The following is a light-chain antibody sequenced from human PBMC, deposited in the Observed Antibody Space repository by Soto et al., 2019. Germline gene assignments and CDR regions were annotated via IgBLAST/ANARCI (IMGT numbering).Light chain of an antibody. V-gene: IGKV1-5*01. J-gene: IGKJ1*01. Sequence: DIQMTQSPSSLSASVGDRLTITCRASQSISSWLAWYQQKPGKXPKXXIYDASSLESGVPSRFSGSGSGTELTITISSLQPDDFETYYCQQYNSYSGTFGQGTKVDIK. CDR1: QSISSW. CDR3: QQYNSYSGT. CDR2: DAS.